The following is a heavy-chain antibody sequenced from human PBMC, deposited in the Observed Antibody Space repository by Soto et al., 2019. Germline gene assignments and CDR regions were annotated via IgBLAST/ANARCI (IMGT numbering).Heavy chain of an antibody. V-gene: IGHV4-4*02. D-gene: IGHD3-22*01. CDR3: ARRLYYDSSGFEGGGMDV. Sequence: ETLSLTCAVSGGSISSSNWWSWVRQPPGKGLEWIGEIYHSGSTNYNPSLKSRVTMSVDKSKNQFSLKLSSVTAADTAVYYCARRLYYDSSGFEGGGMDVWGQGTTVTVSS. J-gene: IGHJ6*02. CDR1: GGSISSSNW. CDR2: IYHSGST.